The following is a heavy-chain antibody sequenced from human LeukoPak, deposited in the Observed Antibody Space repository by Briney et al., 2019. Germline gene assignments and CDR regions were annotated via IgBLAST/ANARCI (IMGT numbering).Heavy chain of an antibody. CDR3: AREGRGTDAFDI. Sequence: GESLKISCKGSGYSFTSYWIGWVRQMPGKGLEWVSIIYSAGSIDYADSVKGRFTISRDNSKNTVYLQMNNVTGADTAVYYCAREGRGTDAFDIWGQGTIVTVSS. D-gene: IGHD3-16*01. CDR1: GYSFTSYW. V-gene: IGHV3-66*01. J-gene: IGHJ3*02. CDR2: IYSAGSI.